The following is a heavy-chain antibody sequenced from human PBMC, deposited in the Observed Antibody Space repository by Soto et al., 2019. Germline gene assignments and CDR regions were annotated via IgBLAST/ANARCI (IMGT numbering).Heavy chain of an antibody. V-gene: IGHV3-15*07. CDR3: IMALPDEYYYYGMDV. Sequence: PGGSLRLSCAASGFTFSNAWMNWVRQAPGKGLEWVGRIKSKTDGGTTDYAALVKGRFTISRDDSKNTLYLQMDSLKTEDTAVYYCIMALPDEYYYYGMDVWGQGTTVTVSS. CDR1: GFTFSNAW. J-gene: IGHJ6*02. CDR2: IKSKTDGGTT. D-gene: IGHD2-2*01.